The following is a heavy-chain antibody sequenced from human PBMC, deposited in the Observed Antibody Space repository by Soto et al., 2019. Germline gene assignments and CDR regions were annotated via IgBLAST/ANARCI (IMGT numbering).Heavy chain of an antibody. V-gene: IGHV3-21*04. CDR2: ISSSGTYI. CDR1: GFIFNDYS. CDR3: AKYASSTLIAAVHTGYYFDS. J-gene: IGHJ4*02. D-gene: IGHD6-25*01. Sequence: GSLRLSCVASGFIFNDYSMDWVRQAPEKGLEWVSSISSSGTYIYYADSVKGRFAISRDNAKNVMYLQMDNLRAEDTALYYCAKYASSTLIAAVHTGYYFDSWGQGALVTVSS.